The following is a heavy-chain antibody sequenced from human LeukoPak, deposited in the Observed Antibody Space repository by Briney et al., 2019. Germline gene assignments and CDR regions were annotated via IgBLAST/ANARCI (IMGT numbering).Heavy chain of an antibody. J-gene: IGHJ4*02. CDR3: AKDGTGCGGDCYSDY. CDR2: ITYSSGNT. Sequence: GGSLRLSCAASGFTFSAYGMSWFRQAPGKGLEWVSSITYSSGNTYYADSVKGRFTISRDNSKNTLYLQMNSLRAEDTALYYCAKDGTGCGGDCYSDYWGQGTLVTVSS. CDR1: GFTFSAYG. D-gene: IGHD2-21*02. V-gene: IGHV3-23*01.